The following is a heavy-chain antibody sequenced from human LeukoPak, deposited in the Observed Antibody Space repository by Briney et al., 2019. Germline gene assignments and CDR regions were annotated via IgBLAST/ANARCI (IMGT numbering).Heavy chain of an antibody. Sequence: ASVKVSCKASGYTFTGYYMHWVRQAPGQGLEWMGWINPNSGGTNYAQKFQGRVTMTRDTSISTAYMELSRLRSDDTAVYYCAREDLRYFAGPPARGSPPWAQGPLLTVSS. CDR1: GYTFTGYY. J-gene: IGHJ5*02. V-gene: IGHV1-2*02. D-gene: IGHD3-9*01. CDR2: INPNSGGT. CDR3: AREDLRYFAGPPARGSPP.